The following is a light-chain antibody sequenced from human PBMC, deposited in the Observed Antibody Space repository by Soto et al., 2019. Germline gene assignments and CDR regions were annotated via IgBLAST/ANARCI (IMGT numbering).Light chain of an antibody. J-gene: IGKJ1*01. CDR2: AAS. CDR1: QRIGSN. Sequence: DLQMTQSPSSLSASVRARITITCRASQRIGSNLNWYQQSPGRAPKLMVLAASSKPRGVPLRFDARGSGTDFSLTIYSLQPEDFVTYDCQQTHTFPCTFGQGTKMDFK. V-gene: IGKV1-39*01. CDR3: QQTHTFPCT.